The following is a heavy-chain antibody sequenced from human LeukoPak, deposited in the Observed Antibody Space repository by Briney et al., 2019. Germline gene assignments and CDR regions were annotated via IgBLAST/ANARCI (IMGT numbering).Heavy chain of an antibody. J-gene: IGHJ4*02. V-gene: IGHV1-46*01. CDR2: INPSGGST. CDR3: ARDVASSGYYWD. CDR1: GYTFTSCY. D-gene: IGHD3-22*01. Sequence: GASVKVSCKASGYTFTSCYMHWVRQAPGQGLEWMGIINPSGGSTSYAQRFQGRVTMTRETSTSTVYMELSNLKSDDTAVYYCARDVASSGYYWDWGQGTLVTVSS.